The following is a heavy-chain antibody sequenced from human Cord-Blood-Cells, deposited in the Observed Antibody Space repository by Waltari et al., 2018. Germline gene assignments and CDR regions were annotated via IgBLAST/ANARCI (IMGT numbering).Heavy chain of an antibody. D-gene: IGHD3-10*01. J-gene: IGHJ4*02. CDR1: GLTVCSTY. CDR3: ARGWFGEFDY. Sequence: VQLVESGGRLIQPGGSLRLSCAASGLTVCSTYLSWVRQAPGKGLGWVSVIYSGGSTYYADSVKGRFTISRDNSKNTLYLQMNSLRAEDTAVYYCARGWFGEFDYWGQGTLVTVSS. V-gene: IGHV3-53*01. CDR2: IYSGGST.